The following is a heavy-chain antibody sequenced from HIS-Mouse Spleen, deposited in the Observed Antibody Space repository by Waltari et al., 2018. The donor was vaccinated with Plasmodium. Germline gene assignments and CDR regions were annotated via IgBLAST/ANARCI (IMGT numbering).Heavy chain of an antibody. V-gene: IGHV3-30*18. J-gene: IGHJ4*02. D-gene: IGHD3-3*01. CDR1: GFTFSSYG. CDR3: AKEVLGYYDFWSRPDY. CDR2: ISYDGSNK. Sequence: QVQLVESGGGVVQPGRSLRLSCAASGFTFSSYGMHWVRQAPGKGLEWVAVISYDGSNKYYADPVKGRFTISRDNSKNTLYLQMNSLRAEDTAVYYCAKEVLGYYDFWSRPDYWGQGTLVTVSS.